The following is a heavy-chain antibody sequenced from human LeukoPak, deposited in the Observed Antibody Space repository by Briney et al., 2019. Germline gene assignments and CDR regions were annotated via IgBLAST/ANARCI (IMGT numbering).Heavy chain of an antibody. CDR1: GLTFSSHA. V-gene: IGHV3-64*02. CDR3: ARGGYYAASDI. J-gene: IGHJ4*02. CDR2: IVSNGGNT. Sequence: GGSLRLSCAASGLTFSSHAMHWVRQAPGKGLEYVSAIVSNGGNTYYADSVRGRFTISRDNSKDTVYLQMGSLRPEDTAVYYCARGGYYAASDIWGQGALVTLSS. D-gene: IGHD3-3*01.